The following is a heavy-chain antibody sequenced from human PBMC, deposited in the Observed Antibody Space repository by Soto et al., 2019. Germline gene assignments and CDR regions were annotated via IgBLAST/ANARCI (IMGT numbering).Heavy chain of an antibody. D-gene: IGHD6-19*01. Sequence: SETLSLTCTVSGGSISSGDYYWSWIRQPPGKGLEWIGYIYYSGSTYYNPSLKSRVTISVDTSKNQFSLKLSSVTAADTAVYYCARVAGGRYYGMDVWGQGTTVTVSS. CDR2: IYYSGST. CDR1: GGSISSGDYY. CDR3: ARVAGGRYYGMDV. V-gene: IGHV4-30-4*01. J-gene: IGHJ6*02.